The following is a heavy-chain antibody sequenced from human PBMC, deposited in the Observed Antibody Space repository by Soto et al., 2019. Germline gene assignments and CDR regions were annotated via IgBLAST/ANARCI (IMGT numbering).Heavy chain of an antibody. J-gene: IGHJ4*02. V-gene: IGHV3-23*01. CDR1: GFAFSNYA. CDR3: AKYSRTSASRYFDL. Sequence: GGSLRLSCAASGFAFSNYAEAWIRQAPGNGLEWVSVIVADSVVIQYGDSVKGRFTISRDNSRSTLYLQMNSLRGADTAVYYCAKYSRTSASRYFDLWGQGTLVTVPS. D-gene: IGHD3-16*01. CDR2: IVADSVVI.